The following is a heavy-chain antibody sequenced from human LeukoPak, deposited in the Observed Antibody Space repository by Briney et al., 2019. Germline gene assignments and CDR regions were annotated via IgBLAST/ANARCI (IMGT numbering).Heavy chain of an antibody. CDR2: INPSGSST. CDR3: ARHNSVGDTAWWFDP. V-gene: IGHV1-46*01. Sequence: GASVKVSCKSSGYTFTSYYMHWVRPAPGQGLEWMGLINPSGSSTSYAQKFQGRLSLTRDMSTSTDYMELSSLRSEDTAVYYCARHNSVGDTAWWFDPWGQGTLVTVSS. D-gene: IGHD1-26*01. J-gene: IGHJ5*02. CDR1: GYTFTSYY.